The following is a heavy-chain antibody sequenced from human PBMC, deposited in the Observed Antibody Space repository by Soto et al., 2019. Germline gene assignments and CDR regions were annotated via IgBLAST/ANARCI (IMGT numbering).Heavy chain of an antibody. J-gene: IGHJ4*02. CDR3: ASAGGLGAVAADY. CDR2: IYHSGST. Sequence: QLQLQESGSGLVKPSQTLSLTCADSAGSISSGGYSWSWIRQPPGKGLEWIGYIYHSGSTYYNPYLKSRVTISVDRSKNQFSLKLSSVTAADTAVYYCASAGGLGAVAADYWGQGTLVTVSS. CDR1: AGSISSGGYS. V-gene: IGHV4-30-2*01. D-gene: IGHD6-19*01.